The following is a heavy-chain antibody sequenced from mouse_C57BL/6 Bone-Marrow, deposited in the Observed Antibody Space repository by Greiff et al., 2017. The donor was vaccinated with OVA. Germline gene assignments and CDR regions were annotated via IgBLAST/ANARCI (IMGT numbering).Heavy chain of an antibody. D-gene: IGHD2-3*01. CDR2: ISSGGSYT. CDR1: GFTFSSYG. V-gene: IGHV5-6*01. J-gene: IGHJ4*01. Sequence: EVKVVESGGDLVKPGGSLKLSCAASGFTFSSYGMSWVRQTPDKRLEWVATISSGGSYTYYPDSVKGRFTISRDNAKNTLYLQMSSLKSEDTAMYYCAREADGYYVAMDDWGQGTSVTVSS. CDR3: AREADGYYVAMDD.